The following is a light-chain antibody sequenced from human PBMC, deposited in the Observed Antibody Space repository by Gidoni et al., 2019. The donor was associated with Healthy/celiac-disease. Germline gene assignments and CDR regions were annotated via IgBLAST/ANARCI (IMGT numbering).Light chain of an antibody. J-gene: IGKJ1*01. Sequence: DIQMTQSPSSLSASVGDRVTITCRASQSISSYLNWYQQKPVKAPKLLIYAASSLHSGVPSRFSDSGSGTDFTLTISRLQPEDFATYYCQQTYSTPRTFGQGTKVEIK. CDR3: QQTYSTPRT. V-gene: IGKV1-39*01. CDR2: AAS. CDR1: QSISSY.